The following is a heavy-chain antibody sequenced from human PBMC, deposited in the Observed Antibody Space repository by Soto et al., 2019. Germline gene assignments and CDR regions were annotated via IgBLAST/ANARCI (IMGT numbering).Heavy chain of an antibody. D-gene: IGHD2-21*02. CDR1: GGTVASSHW. V-gene: IGHV4-4*02. CDR3: AREIVTAGGNNYFDP. Sequence: QVQLQESGPRLVKPSGSLSLTCGVSGGTVASSHWWSWVRQSPGGGLEWIGNVYHTGDTNLNPSLQSRVNISVDKSNNQFALSLNSLTAADTAVYFCAREIVTAGGNNYFDPWGPGTLVTVSS. CDR2: VYHTGDT. J-gene: IGHJ5*02.